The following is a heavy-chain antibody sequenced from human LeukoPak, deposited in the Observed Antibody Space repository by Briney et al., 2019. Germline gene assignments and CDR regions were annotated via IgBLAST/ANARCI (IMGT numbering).Heavy chain of an antibody. J-gene: IGHJ4*02. V-gene: IGHV3-30*02. CDR1: GFSFSNYP. Sequence: PGGSLRLSCAASGFSFSNYPMHWVRQAPGKGLEWVAFIPNDGSEKYYTDSVKGRFTISRDNSKNTLYLQMNSLRAEDTAVYYCAKDTSPFDYWGQGTLVTVSS. CDR3: AKDTSPFDY. CDR2: IPNDGSEK.